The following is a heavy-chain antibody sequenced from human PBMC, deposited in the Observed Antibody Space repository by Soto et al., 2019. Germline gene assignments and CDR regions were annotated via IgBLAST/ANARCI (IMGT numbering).Heavy chain of an antibody. Sequence: QVPLVESGGGLVKPGGSLRLSCAASGFIFSDYYMNWIRQAPGKGLEWVSDINNSGNIISYADSVKGRFTISRDNAKNSLHLQMNILRAEDTAVYYCVVGLHVWGQGTTVTVSS. CDR3: VVGLHV. J-gene: IGHJ6*02. CDR1: GFIFSDYY. CDR2: INNSGNII. V-gene: IGHV3-11*01.